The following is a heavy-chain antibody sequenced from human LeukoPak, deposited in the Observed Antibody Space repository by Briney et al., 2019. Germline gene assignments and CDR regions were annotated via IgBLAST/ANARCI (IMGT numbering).Heavy chain of an antibody. V-gene: IGHV3-21*01. Sequence: PGGPLRLSCAASGFTFSSYSMNWVRQSPGKGLDWVSSISDSSNSIHYADSVKGRFTISRDNARNSLYLLMNSLRAEDTAVYYCARDRDPSMLRGYLAYFDYWGQGTLVTVSS. D-gene: IGHD5-18*01. CDR3: ARDRDPSMLRGYLAYFDY. CDR2: ISDSSNSI. CDR1: GFTFSSYS. J-gene: IGHJ4*02.